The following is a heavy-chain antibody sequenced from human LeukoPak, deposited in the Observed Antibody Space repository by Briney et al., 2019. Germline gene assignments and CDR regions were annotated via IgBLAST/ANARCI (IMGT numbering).Heavy chain of an antibody. CDR3: ARLREIPVFGVVTKSTSYFDY. J-gene: IGHJ4*02. Sequence: GGSLRLSCAGSGFTLTNYWMSWVRQAPGKGLELVANIKQDRSEKYYVHSVKGRFTISRDNAKNSLYLQMNSLRAEDTAVYYCARLREIPVFGVVTKSTSYFDYWGQGTPVTVSS. V-gene: IGHV3-7*01. CDR2: IKQDRSEK. CDR1: GFTLTNYW. D-gene: IGHD3-3*01.